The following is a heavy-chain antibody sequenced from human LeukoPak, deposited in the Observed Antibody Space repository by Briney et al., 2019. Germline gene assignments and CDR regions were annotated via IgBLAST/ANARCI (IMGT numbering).Heavy chain of an antibody. V-gene: IGHV3-23*01. CDR1: GFTFSSYA. Sequence: GGSLRLFCAASGFTFSSYAMSWVRQAPGKGLEWVSAISGSGGSTYYADSVKGRFTISRDNSKNTLYLQMNSLRAEDTAVYYCAKPITIFGVVLGYDYWGQGTLVTVSS. CDR2: ISGSGGST. CDR3: AKPITIFGVVLGYDY. J-gene: IGHJ4*02. D-gene: IGHD3-3*01.